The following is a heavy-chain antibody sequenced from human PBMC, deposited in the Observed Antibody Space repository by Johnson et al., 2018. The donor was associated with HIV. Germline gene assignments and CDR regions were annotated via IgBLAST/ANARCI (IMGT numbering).Heavy chain of an antibody. CDR2: ISYDGSNK. J-gene: IGHJ3*02. CDR3: ARDRVGGTYDSFDI. Sequence: VQLVESGGGVVQPGRSLRLSCAASGFTFSSYAMHWVRQAPGKGLEWVAVISYDGSNKYYADSVKGRFTISRDNSKNTLYLQMNSLRAEDTAVYYCARDRVGGTYDSFDIWGQGTMVTVSS. V-gene: IGHV3-30-3*01. D-gene: IGHD1-26*01. CDR1: GFTFSSYA.